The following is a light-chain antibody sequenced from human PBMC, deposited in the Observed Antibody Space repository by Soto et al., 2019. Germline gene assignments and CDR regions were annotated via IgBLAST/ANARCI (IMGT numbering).Light chain of an antibody. CDR2: AAS. J-gene: IGKJ3*01. Sequence: DLQMTQSPSSLSASVGDRVTITCRASQDISNYLAWYQQKPGKVPKLLIYAASTLQSGVPSRFSGSRSGTDFTLTISSLQPEDVATYYCQKYNSAPPLEFTFGPGTKVDIK. CDR3: QKYNSAPPLEFT. CDR1: QDISNY. V-gene: IGKV1-27*01.